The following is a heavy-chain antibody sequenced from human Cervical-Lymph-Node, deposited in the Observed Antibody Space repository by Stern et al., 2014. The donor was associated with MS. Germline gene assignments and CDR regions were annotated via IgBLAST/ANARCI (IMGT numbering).Heavy chain of an antibody. CDR1: GCSINNGDYY. CDR2: IYYSGAT. D-gene: IGHD1-1*01. CDR3: ARELSGMYGMDV. V-gene: IGHV4-31*03. J-gene: IGHJ6*02. Sequence: QLQLQESGPGLVKPSQTLSLTCTVSGCSINNGDYYWSWVRQHPGKGLEWLGYIYYSGATYYNPSLKGRLTISVDTSKRHFSLKLTSVTAADTAVYYCARELSGMYGMDVWGQGTTVTVSS.